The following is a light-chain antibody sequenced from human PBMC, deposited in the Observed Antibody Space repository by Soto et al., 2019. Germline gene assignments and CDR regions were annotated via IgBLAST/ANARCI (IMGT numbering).Light chain of an antibody. V-gene: IGKV1-12*01. Sequence: DIQMTQSPSSVSASVGDRVTITCRASQDISSWLAWYQQKPGKAPKLLIYAASSLQSGVPSRFSGSGSGTDFTLSISSLQPEDFATYYCLQANSFPITFGQGTRLEIK. CDR3: LQANSFPIT. CDR1: QDISSW. CDR2: AAS. J-gene: IGKJ5*01.